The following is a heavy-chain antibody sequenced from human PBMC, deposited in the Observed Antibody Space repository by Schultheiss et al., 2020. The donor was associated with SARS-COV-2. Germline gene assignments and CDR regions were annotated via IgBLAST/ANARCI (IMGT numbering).Heavy chain of an antibody. CDR3: ARAVTGTTSQGRYNWFDP. J-gene: IGHJ5*02. V-gene: IGHV3-30-3*01. D-gene: IGHD1-7*01. CDR1: GFTFSSYA. CDR2: ISYDGSNK. Sequence: GGSLRLSCAASGFTFSSYAMHWVRQAPGKGLEWVAVISYDGSNKYYADSVKGRFTISRDNSKNTLYLQMNSLRAEDTALYYCARAVTGTTSQGRYNWFDPWGQGTLVTVSS.